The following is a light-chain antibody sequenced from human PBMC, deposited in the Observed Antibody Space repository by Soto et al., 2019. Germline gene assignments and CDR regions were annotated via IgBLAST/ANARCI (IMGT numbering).Light chain of an antibody. V-gene: IGKV1-5*01. Sequence: DIQMTQSPSTLSASVGDRATITCRANESLSSCLAWYQQKPGEAPRFLIYDASTMQRGVPSRFSGSGSGTEFTLTISNLQPDDFATYYCQHYSGNSARTFGQGTRVDIK. J-gene: IGKJ1*01. CDR3: QHYSGNSART. CDR2: DAS. CDR1: ESLSSC.